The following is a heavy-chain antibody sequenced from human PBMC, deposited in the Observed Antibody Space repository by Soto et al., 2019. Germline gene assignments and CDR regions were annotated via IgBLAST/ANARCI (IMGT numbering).Heavy chain of an antibody. CDR3: AKVGGYSYGYPDY. J-gene: IGHJ4*02. Sequence: GGSLRLSCAASGFTLSSYAMSWVRQAPGKGLEWVSAISGSGGSTYYADSVKGRFTISRDNSKNTLYLQMNSLRAEDTAVYYCAKVGGYSYGYPDYWGQGTLVTVSS. CDR2: ISGSGGST. CDR1: GFTLSSYA. D-gene: IGHD5-18*01. V-gene: IGHV3-23*01.